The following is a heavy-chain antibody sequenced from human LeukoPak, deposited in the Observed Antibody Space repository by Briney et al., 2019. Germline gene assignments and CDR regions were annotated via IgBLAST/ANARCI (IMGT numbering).Heavy chain of an antibody. CDR3: ARFMGIAADY. D-gene: IGHD6-13*01. J-gene: IGHJ4*02. CDR1: GGSISSYY. Sequence: SETLSLTCTVSGGSISSYYWSWIRQPPGKGLEWIGYIYYSGSTNYNPSLKSRVTISVDTSKNQFSLKLSSVTAADTAVYYCARFMGIAADYWGQGTLVTVSS. V-gene: IGHV4-59*08. CDR2: IYYSGST.